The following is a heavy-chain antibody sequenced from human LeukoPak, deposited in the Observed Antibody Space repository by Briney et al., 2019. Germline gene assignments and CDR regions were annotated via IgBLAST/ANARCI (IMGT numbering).Heavy chain of an antibody. CDR3: ARYSASLIDY. V-gene: IGHV2-5*02. J-gene: IGHJ4*02. CDR2: IYCDDDK. Sequence: SGPTQVNPTQTLTLTCTFSGISLSTSRGGVGWIRQPPQKALEWLALIYCDDDKRYSPSLKSRLTITKDTSKNQVVLTMTNMDPVDTATYYCARYSASLIDYWGQGTLVTVSS. D-gene: IGHD3-10*01. CDR1: GISLSTSRGG.